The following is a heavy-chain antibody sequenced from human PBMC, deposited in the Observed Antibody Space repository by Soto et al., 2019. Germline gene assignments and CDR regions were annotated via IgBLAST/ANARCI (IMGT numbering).Heavy chain of an antibody. Sequence: QVQLVQSGAEVKKPGSSVKVSCKASGGSLSNSGISWVRQAPGQGLEWMGAIIPVFVTPNYAQKFQDRVTITTYKYKTTVYLEVRSLTSEDTAAYYCSRGDAHQIVMTACEAMEVWGQGTMVTVSS. D-gene: IGHD2-21*02. V-gene: IGHV1-69*05. J-gene: IGHJ6*02. CDR3: SRGDAHQIVMTACEAMEV. CDR2: IIPVFVTP. CDR1: GGSLSNSG.